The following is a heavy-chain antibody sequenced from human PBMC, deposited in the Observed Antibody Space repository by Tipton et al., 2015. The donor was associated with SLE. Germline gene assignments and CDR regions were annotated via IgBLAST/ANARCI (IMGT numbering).Heavy chain of an antibody. Sequence: TLSLTCAVYGGSFSDYYWSWIRQTPGEGLEWIGEINHTGGTNYNPSLESRVTMSVDTSKNQFSLRLSSVTAADTAVYYCARTRSSTSPFFDYWGQGTLVTVSS. CDR1: GGSFSDYY. CDR2: INHTGGT. V-gene: IGHV4-34*10. CDR3: ARTRSSTSPFFDY. J-gene: IGHJ4*02. D-gene: IGHD2-2*01.